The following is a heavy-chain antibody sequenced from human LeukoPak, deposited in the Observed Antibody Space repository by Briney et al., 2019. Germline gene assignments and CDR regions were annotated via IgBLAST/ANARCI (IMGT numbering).Heavy chain of an antibody. V-gene: IGHV1-8*03. CDR3: ARWEDTGAFDI. CDR2: TNPNSGNT. D-gene: IGHD1-26*01. J-gene: IGHJ3*02. Sequence: ASVKVSCKASGYTFTSYDINWVRQATGQGLEWMGWTNPNSGNTGYAQKFQGRVTITRNTSISTAYMELSSLRSEDTAVYYCARWEDTGAFDIWGQGTMVTVSS. CDR1: GYTFTSYD.